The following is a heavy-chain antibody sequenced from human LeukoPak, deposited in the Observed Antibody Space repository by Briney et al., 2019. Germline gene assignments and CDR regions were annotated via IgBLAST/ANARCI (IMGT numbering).Heavy chain of an antibody. CDR1: GGSIISGGYY. Sequence: LSLPSTVSGGSIISGGYYWTWIRPHPGKGLEGIVYIYDRGSTYYNQSLKSRVTISVDTSKNQLSLKLSSVTAADTAVYYCARDQQYCSSTSCYDWFDLWGQGTLVTVSS. V-gene: IGHV4-31*03. CDR2: IYDRGST. CDR3: ARDQQYCSSTSCYDWFDL. J-gene: IGHJ5*02. D-gene: IGHD2-2*01.